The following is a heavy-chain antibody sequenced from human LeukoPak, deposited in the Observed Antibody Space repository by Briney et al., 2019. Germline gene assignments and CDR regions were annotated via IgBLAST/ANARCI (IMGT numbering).Heavy chain of an antibody. J-gene: IGHJ3*02. CDR3: ARSSSSSWYGSFDI. CDR1: GGSFSGYY. D-gene: IGHD6-13*01. Sequence: KPSETLSLTCAVYGGSFSGYYWSWIRQPPGKELEWIGEINHSGSTNYNPSLKSRVTISVDTSKNQFSLKLSSVTAADTAVYYCARSSSSSWYGSFDIWGQGTMVTVSS. V-gene: IGHV4-34*01. CDR2: INHSGST.